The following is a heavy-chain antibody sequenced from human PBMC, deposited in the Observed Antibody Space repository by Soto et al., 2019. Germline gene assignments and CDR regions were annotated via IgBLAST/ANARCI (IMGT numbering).Heavy chain of an antibody. Sequence: SETLSLTCTVSGGSISSYYWSWIRQPPGKGLEWIGYIYYSGSTNYNPSLKSRVTISVDTSKNQFSLKLSSVTAADTAVYYCARVPGYCSSTSSRCDYGMDVWGQGTTVTVSS. CDR1: GGSISSYY. J-gene: IGHJ6*02. CDR3: ARVPGYCSSTSSRCDYGMDV. D-gene: IGHD2-2*01. V-gene: IGHV4-59*01. CDR2: IYYSGST.